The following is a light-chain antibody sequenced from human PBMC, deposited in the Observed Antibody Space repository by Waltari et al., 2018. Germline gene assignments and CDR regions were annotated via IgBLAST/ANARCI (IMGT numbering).Light chain of an antibody. V-gene: IGLV1-51*02. CDR2: ENN. Sequence: PRTAPKLLIYENNKRPSGVSDRFSGSKSGTSASLTITGLQSEDEADYYCSAWDSSLSTVLFGGGTRLTVL. J-gene: IGLJ2*01. CDR3: SAWDSSLSTVL.